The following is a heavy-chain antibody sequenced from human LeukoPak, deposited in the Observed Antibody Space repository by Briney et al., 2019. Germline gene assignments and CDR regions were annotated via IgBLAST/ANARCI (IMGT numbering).Heavy chain of an antibody. CDR3: ARNLAVDADPFDY. Sequence: SQTLSLTCAISGDSVSSNIAAWNWITQSPSRGLEWLGRTYDRSKWYNDYAVSVKSRITINPDTSKNQFSLQLNSVTAEDTAVYYCARNLAVDADPFDYWGQGTLVTVSS. J-gene: IGHJ4*02. CDR1: GDSVSSNIAA. V-gene: IGHV6-1*01. CDR2: TYDRSKWYN. D-gene: IGHD6-19*01.